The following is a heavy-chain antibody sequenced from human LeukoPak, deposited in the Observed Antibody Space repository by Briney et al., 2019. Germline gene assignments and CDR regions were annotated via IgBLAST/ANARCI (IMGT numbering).Heavy chain of an antibody. J-gene: IGHJ4*02. Sequence: GGSLRLSCAASGFTFSSYSMNWVRQAPGKGLEWVSSISSSSSYIYYADSVKGRFTISRDNAKNSLYLQMNSLRAEDTAVYYCAREYYYGSGSYYRVYYFDYWGQGTLVTVSS. CDR3: AREYYYGSGSYYRVYYFDY. V-gene: IGHV3-21*01. D-gene: IGHD3-10*01. CDR2: ISSSSSYI. CDR1: GFTFSSYS.